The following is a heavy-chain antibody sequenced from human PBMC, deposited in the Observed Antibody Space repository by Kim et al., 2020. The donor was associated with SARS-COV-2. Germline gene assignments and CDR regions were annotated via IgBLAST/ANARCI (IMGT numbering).Heavy chain of an antibody. D-gene: IGHD1-26*01. CDR3: ERGGTVAGLPIVGAY. V-gene: IGHV3-30*12. Sequence: GGSLRLSCVASGFSISTFGMHWVRQAPGKGLEWVGTISFDSSSTLYGNSVRGRFTISRDNSVNTLYLQMNRLRTEDTAVYYCERGGTVAGLPIVGAYWG. CDR2: ISFDSSST. CDR1: GFSISTFG. J-gene: IGHJ4*01.